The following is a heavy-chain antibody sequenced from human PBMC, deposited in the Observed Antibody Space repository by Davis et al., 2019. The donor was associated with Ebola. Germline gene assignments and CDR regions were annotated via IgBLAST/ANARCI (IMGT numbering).Heavy chain of an antibody. CDR2: ISSSGSTI. J-gene: IGHJ4*02. CDR3: ARVSYSMTTEDY. Sequence: LSLTCAASGFTFSSYSMTWIRQAPGKGLEWVSYISSSGSTIYYADSVKGRFTISRDNAKNSLYLQMNSLRAEDTAVYYCARVSYSMTTEDYWGQGTLVTVSS. V-gene: IGHV3-48*04. CDR1: GFTFSSYS. D-gene: IGHD4-17*01.